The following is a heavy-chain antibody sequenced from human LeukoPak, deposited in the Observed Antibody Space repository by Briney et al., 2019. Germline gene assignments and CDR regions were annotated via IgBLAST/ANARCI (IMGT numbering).Heavy chain of an antibody. Sequence: SETLSLTCTVSGGSVSSADYYWSWIRHPPGKALEWIGYIYHTGSNNYKYSLKSRVTISVDRSKNQFSLKLSSVTAADTAVYYCARSVVTALVDAFDIWGQGTMVTVSS. CDR3: ARSVVTALVDAFDI. D-gene: IGHD4-23*01. J-gene: IGHJ3*02. CDR2: IYHTGSN. CDR1: GGSVSSADYY. V-gene: IGHV4-61*08.